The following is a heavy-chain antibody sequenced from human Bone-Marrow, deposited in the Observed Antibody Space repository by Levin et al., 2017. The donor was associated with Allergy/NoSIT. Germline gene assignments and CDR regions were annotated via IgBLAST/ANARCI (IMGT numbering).Heavy chain of an antibody. J-gene: IGHJ5*02. V-gene: IGHV5-51*01. CDR1: GYSFTSYW. CDR2: IYPGDSDT. D-gene: IGHD3-22*01. Sequence: GASVKVSCKGSGYSFTSYWIGWVRQMPGKGLEWMGIIYPGDSDTRYNPSFQGQVTISADKSISTAYLQWSSLKASDTAMYYCARQDYYYDSSGYYSWFDPWGQGTLVTVSS. CDR3: ARQDYYYDSSGYYSWFDP.